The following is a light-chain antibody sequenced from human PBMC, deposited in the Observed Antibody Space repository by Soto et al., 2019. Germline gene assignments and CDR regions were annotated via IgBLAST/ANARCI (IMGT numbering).Light chain of an antibody. Sequence: HSALTQPASVSGSPGQSITISCTGTSSDVGGYNYVSWYQQHPGKAPKLMIYDVSNRPSGVSNRFSGSKSGNTASLTISGLQAEDDADYYCCSYTSSTIYVFGAGTKLIVL. CDR2: DVS. CDR1: SSDVGGYNY. CDR3: CSYTSSTIYV. J-gene: IGLJ1*01. V-gene: IGLV2-14*01.